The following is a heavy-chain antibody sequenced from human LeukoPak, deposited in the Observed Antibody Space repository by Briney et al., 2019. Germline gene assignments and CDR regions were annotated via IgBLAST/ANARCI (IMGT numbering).Heavy chain of an antibody. Sequence: ASVKVSCKASGYTFTSYGISWVRQAPGQGLEWMGWISAYNGNTNYAQKLQGRATMTTGTSTSTAYMELRSLRSDDTAVYYCARDQGPYYDILTGYGIGFDPWGQGTLVTVSS. D-gene: IGHD3-9*01. CDR3: ARDQGPYYDILTGYGIGFDP. CDR2: ISAYNGNT. J-gene: IGHJ5*02. V-gene: IGHV1-18*04. CDR1: GYTFTSYG.